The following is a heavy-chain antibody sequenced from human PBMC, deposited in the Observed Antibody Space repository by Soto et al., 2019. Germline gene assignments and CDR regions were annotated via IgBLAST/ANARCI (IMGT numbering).Heavy chain of an antibody. D-gene: IGHD1-1*01. J-gene: IGHJ4*02. CDR1: GNNVSTNSAG. CDR2: TYYRSKWNN. V-gene: IGHV6-1*01. CDR3: ARNSWNAPPAFDF. Sequence: PSQTLSLPCVVSGNNVSTNSAGWNWIRQSPSRGLEWLGRTYYRSKWNNDYAASVKSRITVNPDTSKNQFSLHLNSVTPEDTGVYYCARNSWNAPPAFDFWGQGIQVTVSS.